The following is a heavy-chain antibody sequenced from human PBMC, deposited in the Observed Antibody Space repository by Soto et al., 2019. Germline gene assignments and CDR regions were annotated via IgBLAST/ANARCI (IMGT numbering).Heavy chain of an antibody. CDR2: IHHSGST. CDR3: ARARQYCSSSSCYLDP. D-gene: IGHD2-2*01. CDR1: GGSISSNNG. Sequence: SETLSLTCAVSGGSISSNNGWNLVRQPPVKGLEWIGEIHHSGSTNYNPSLKSRVTISVDKSKNQFSLKLNSVTAADTAVYYCARARQYCSSSSCYLDPWGQGTLVTVSS. V-gene: IGHV4-4*02. J-gene: IGHJ5*02.